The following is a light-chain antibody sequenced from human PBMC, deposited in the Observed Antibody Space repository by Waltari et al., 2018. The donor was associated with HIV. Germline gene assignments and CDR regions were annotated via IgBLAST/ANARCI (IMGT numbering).Light chain of an antibody. J-gene: IGLJ3*02. Sequence: QFALTQPASVSGSPGQSITISCTGTSSDVGGYNYVPWYQQHPGKAPKLMIFEVSNRPSGVSNRFSGSKSVNTASLTISGLQAEDEADYYCSSYTTRSTPDPNWVFGGGTKLTVL. CDR2: EVS. V-gene: IGLV2-14*01. CDR3: SSYTTRSTPDPNWV. CDR1: SSDVGGYNY.